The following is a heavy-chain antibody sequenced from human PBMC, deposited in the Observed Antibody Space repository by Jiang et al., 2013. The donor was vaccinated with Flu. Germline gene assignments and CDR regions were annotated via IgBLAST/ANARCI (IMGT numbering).Heavy chain of an antibody. D-gene: IGHD3-9*01. Sequence: SGAEVKKPGASVKVSCKASGYTFTGYYMHWVRQAPGQGLEWMGWINPNSGGTNYAQKFQGWVTMTRDTSISTAYMELSRLRSDDTAVYYCARGGTYDILTGHYNASFDYWGQGTLVTVSS. V-gene: IGHV1-2*04. CDR2: INPNSGGT. J-gene: IGHJ4*02. CDR3: ARGGTYDILTGHYNASFDY. CDR1: GYTFTGYY.